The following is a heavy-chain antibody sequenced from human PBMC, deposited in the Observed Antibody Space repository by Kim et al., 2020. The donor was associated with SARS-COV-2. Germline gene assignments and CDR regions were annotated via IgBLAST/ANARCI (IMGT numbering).Heavy chain of an antibody. J-gene: IGHJ6*02. D-gene: IGHD4-17*01. CDR3: ARGLRYDGSTGFYGMDV. CDR1: GFTFSSYD. V-gene: IGHV3-13*04. CDR2: IGTAGDT. Sequence: GGSLRLSCAASGFTFSSYDMHWVRQATGKGLEWVSAIGTAGDTYYPGSVKGRFTISRENAKNSLYLQMNSLRAGDTAVYYCARGLRYDGSTGFYGMDVWGQGTTVTVSS.